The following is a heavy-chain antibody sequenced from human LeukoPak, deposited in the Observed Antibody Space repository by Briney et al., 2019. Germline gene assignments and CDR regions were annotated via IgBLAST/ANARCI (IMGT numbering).Heavy chain of an antibody. J-gene: IGHJ6*03. D-gene: IGHD3-10*01. CDR2: IYYSGST. V-gene: IGHV4-39*01. CDR3: ARRNGSGSSYYYYYYMDV. Sequence: SETLSLTCTVSGGSISSSSYYWGWIRQPPGKGLERIGSIYYSGSTYYNPSLKSRVTISVDTSKNQFSLKLSSVTAADTAVYYCARRNGSGSSYYYYYYMDVWGKGTTVTVSS. CDR1: GGSISSSSYY.